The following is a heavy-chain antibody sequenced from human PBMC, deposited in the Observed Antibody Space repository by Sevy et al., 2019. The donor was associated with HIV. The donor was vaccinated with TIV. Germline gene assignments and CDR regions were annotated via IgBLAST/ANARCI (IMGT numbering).Heavy chain of an antibody. V-gene: IGHV3-64*01. CDR3: ASIGYGEYGDY. D-gene: IGHD4-17*01. CDR1: GFTFSSYG. J-gene: IGHJ4*02. Sequence: GGSLRLSCAASGFTFSSYGMHWVRQAPGKGLEYVSAISSNGRSTYYANSVKGRFTISRDNSKNTLYLQMGSLRTEDMAVYYCASIGYGEYGDYWGLGTLVTVSS. CDR2: ISSNGRST.